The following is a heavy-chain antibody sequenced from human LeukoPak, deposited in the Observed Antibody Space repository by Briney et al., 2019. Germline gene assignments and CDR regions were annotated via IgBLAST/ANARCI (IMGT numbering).Heavy chain of an antibody. D-gene: IGHD3-22*01. J-gene: IGHJ4*02. V-gene: IGHV3-23*01. Sequence: GGSLRLSCAASGFTFSTYAMSWVRQAPGKGLEWVSGISSSGGTTSYADSVKGRFTISRDNSKNTLYLQVNSLRAEDTAVYYCASWRFYSDSGGYHYRYFDYWGQGTLVTVSS. CDR2: ISSSGGTT. CDR3: ASWRFYSDSGGYHYRYFDY. CDR1: GFTFSTYA.